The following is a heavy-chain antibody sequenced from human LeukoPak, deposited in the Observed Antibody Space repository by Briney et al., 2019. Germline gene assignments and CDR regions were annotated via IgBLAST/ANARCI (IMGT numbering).Heavy chain of an antibody. J-gene: IGHJ4*02. CDR2: ISAYNDNT. V-gene: IGHV1-18*01. Sequence: ASVKVSCKASGYTFTSYGISWVRQAPGQGLEWMGWISAYNDNTNYAQKLQGRVTMTTDTSTSTAYMELRSLRSDDTAVYYCARDKKGITGTTPYFDYWGQGTLVTVSS. D-gene: IGHD1-7*01. CDR3: ARDKKGITGTTPYFDY. CDR1: GYTFTSYG.